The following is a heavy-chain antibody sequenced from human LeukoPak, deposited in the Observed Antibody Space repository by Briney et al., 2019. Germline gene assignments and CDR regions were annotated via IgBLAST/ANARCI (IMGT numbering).Heavy chain of an antibody. Sequence: SETLSLTCTVSGGSITNYYWSWIRQPPGKGLEWIGYIYYSGSTDYHPSLKSRVTISVDTSRNQFSLKPSSVTAADTAVYYCARQGGDGYSFGFWGYYYYGMDVWGQGTTVTVSS. D-gene: IGHD5-24*01. J-gene: IGHJ6*02. CDR3: ARQGGDGYSFGFWGYYYYGMDV. V-gene: IGHV4-59*01. CDR2: IYYSGST. CDR1: GGSITNYY.